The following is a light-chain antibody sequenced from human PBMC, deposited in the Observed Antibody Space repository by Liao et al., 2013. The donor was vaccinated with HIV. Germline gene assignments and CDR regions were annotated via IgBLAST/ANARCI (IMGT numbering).Light chain of an antibody. V-gene: IGLV3-1*01. Sequence: SYELTQPPSVSVSPGQTASITCSGDKLGDEYASWYQQKPGQSPVLVIYQDTKRPSGIPERFSGSNSGNTATLTISRVEAGDEADYFCQLWDSNSDHRYVFGSGTTVTVL. CDR3: QLWDSNSDHRYV. CDR2: QDT. CDR1: KLGDEY. J-gene: IGLJ1*01.